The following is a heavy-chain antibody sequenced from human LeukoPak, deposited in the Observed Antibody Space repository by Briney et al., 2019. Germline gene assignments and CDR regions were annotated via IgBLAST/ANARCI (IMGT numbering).Heavy chain of an antibody. D-gene: IGHD3-10*01. J-gene: IGHJ6*03. CDR2: IYYSGST. V-gene: IGHV4-30-4*08. CDR1: GGSISSGDYY. Sequence: SETLSLTCTVSGGSISSGDYYWSWIRQPPGKCLEWIGYIYYSGSTYYNPSLKSRVTIPVDTSKNQFSLKLSSVTAADTAVYYCARVPNYYGSGYYYYMDVWGKGTTVTVSS. CDR3: ARVPNYYGSGYYYYMDV.